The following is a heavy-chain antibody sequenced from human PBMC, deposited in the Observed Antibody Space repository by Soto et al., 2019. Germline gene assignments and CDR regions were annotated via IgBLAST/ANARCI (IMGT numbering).Heavy chain of an antibody. J-gene: IGHJ6*03. CDR2: ISRGRRYI. D-gene: IGHD3-10*01. CDR3: ARDGLLSFGDVVKVHYMGV. Sequence: EMQLVESGGGLVKPGVSLRLSCATSGFPFSSYAINWVRQAPGKGLQWISSISRGRRYIFYADSVKGPFPISRDNANNSLYLQMSSLRAEDTAVSYCARDGLLSFGDVVKVHYMGVWGKGTTVTVSS. CDR1: GFPFSSYA. V-gene: IGHV3-21*01.